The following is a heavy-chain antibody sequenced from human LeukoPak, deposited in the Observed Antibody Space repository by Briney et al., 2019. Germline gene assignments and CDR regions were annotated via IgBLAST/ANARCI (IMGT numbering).Heavy chain of an antibody. CDR1: GFTFSSYA. V-gene: IGHV3-53*01. CDR3: ARALYGGNSGDY. CDR2: IYSGGST. J-gene: IGHJ4*02. D-gene: IGHD4-23*01. Sequence: GGSLRLSCAASGFTFSSYAMSWVRQAPGKGLEWVSVIYSGGSTYYADSVKGRFTISRDNSKNTLYLQMNSLRAEDTAVYYCARALYGGNSGDYWGQGTLVTVSS.